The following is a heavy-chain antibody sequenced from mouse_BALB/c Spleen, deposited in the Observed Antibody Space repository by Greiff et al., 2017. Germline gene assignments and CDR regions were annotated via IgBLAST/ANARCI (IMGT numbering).Heavy chain of an antibody. D-gene: IGHD2-3*01. CDR2: IWGDGST. J-gene: IGHJ3*01. Sequence: VQRVESGPGLVAPSQCLSFTCTASGFKLTSYGVSWVRQPPGQGLEWLGVIWGDGSTNNHSALISRLSISKDNSKSHVFLKLNSLQTDDTATYYSAKYETGWFACWGQGTLVTVSA. V-gene: IGHV2-3*01. CDR1: GFKLTSYG. CDR3: AKYETGWFAC.